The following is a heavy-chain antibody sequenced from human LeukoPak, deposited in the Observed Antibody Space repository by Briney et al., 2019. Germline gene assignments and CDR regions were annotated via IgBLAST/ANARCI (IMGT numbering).Heavy chain of an antibody. J-gene: IGHJ5*02. CDR1: GYTFTSYD. CDR2: MNPNSGNT. Sequence: ASVKVSCTASGYTFTSYDINWVRQATGQGLEWMGWMNPNSGNTGYAQKFQGRVTMTRNTSISTAYMELSSLTSEDTAVYYCARGQLGDIVVVPAAMFGFDPWGQGTLVTVSS. D-gene: IGHD2-2*01. CDR3: ARGQLGDIVVVPAAMFGFDP. V-gene: IGHV1-8*01.